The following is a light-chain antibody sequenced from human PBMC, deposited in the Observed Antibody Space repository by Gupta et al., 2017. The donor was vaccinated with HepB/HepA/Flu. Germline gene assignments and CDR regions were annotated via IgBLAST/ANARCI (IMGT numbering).Light chain of an antibody. V-gene: IGKV3-11*01. Sequence: EIVLTQSPATLSLSPGERATLSCRASQSLSSYLAWYQQKPGQAPRLLIYDASNRATGITARFSGSGSGTDFTLTISSLEPEDFAVYYCQQRSNWPSTFGQGTRLEIK. CDR1: QSLSSY. CDR3: QQRSNWPST. J-gene: IGKJ5*01. CDR2: DAS.